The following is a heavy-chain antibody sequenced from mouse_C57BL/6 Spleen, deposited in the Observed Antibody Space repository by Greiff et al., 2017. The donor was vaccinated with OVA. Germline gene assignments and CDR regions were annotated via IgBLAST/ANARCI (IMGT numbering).Heavy chain of an antibody. CDR1: GFTFSSYT. Sequence: DVQLVESGGGLVKPGGSLKLSCAASGFTFSSYTMSWVRQTPEKRLEWVATISGGGGNTYYPDSVKGRFTISRDNAKNTLYLQMSSLRSEDTALYYCARKYYGSSYGAMDYWGQGTSVTVSS. D-gene: IGHD1-1*01. V-gene: IGHV5-9*01. CDR2: ISGGGGNT. J-gene: IGHJ4*01. CDR3: ARKYYGSSYGAMDY.